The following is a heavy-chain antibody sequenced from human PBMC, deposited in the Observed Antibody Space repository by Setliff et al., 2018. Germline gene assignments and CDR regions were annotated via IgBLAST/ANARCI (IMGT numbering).Heavy chain of an antibody. Sequence: GGSLRLSCAASGFIFDDYAMHWVRQAPGKGLEWVSAITDDGGTTHYAGSVKGRFTIARDNSNSTLYLQMNSLRVEDTAVYYCARASRFGTIVYRGYYYMDVWGKGTTVTVSS. V-gene: IGHV3-23*01. CDR2: ITDDGGTT. J-gene: IGHJ6*03. D-gene: IGHD3-10*01. CDR3: ARASRFGTIVYRGYYYMDV. CDR1: GFIFDDYA.